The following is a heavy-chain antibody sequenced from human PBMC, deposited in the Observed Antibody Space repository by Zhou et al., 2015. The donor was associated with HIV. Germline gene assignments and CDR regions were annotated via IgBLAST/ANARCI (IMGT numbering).Heavy chain of an antibody. CDR3: ARDRCQWGGDCYSPLDY. Sequence: QVQLVQSGAEVKKPGSSVKVSCKASGGTFSSYAISWVRQAPGQGLEWMGGIIPIFGTANYAQKFQGRVTITADESTSTAYMELSSLRSEDTAVYYCARDRCQWGGDCYSPLDYWGQGTLVTVSS. CDR1: GGTFSSYA. D-gene: IGHD2-21*01. J-gene: IGHJ4*02. CDR2: IIPIFGTA. V-gene: IGHV1-69*01.